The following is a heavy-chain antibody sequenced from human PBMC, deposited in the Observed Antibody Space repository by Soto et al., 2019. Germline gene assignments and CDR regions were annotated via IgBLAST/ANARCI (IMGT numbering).Heavy chain of an antibody. V-gene: IGHV1-69*13. D-gene: IGHD2-8*01. J-gene: IGHJ6*02. CDR1: GGTFSSYA. CDR2: IIPIFGTA. Sequence: SVKVSCKASGGTFSSYAISWVRQAPGQGLEWMGGIIPIFGTANYAQKFQGRVTITADESTSTAYMELSSLRSEGTAVYYCARRGYCTNGVCYTSSYYYYGMDVWGQGTTVTVSS. CDR3: ARRGYCTNGVCYTSSYYYYGMDV.